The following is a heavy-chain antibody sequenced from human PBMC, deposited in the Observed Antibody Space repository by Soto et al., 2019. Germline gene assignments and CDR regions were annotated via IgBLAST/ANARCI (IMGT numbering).Heavy chain of an antibody. V-gene: IGHV3-30*03. D-gene: IGHD4-17*01. CDR1: GFTFSSYG. CDR3: AILGDDYRDYGFDY. J-gene: IGHJ4*02. Sequence: QVQLVESGGGVVQPGRSLRLSCAASGFTFSSYGMHWVRQAPGKGLEWVAVISYDGSNKYYADSVKGRFTISRDNSKNTLYLQMNSLRAEDTAVYYCAILGDDYRDYGFDYWGQGTLVTVSS. CDR2: ISYDGSNK.